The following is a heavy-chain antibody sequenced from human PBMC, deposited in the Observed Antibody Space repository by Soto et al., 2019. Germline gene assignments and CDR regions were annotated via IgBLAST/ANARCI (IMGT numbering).Heavy chain of an antibody. V-gene: IGHV3-49*03. CDR2: MRSKRQGGTT. Sequence: GGSLTLSCTPFGFTFADCSLSWFRQAQGEGLEWVSFMRSKRQGGTTEYAASVKGRFTISRDDSKSIAYLQMNSLKTEDTAIYYCTRWKGRYSDYWGQGT. CDR3: TRWKGRYSDY. CDR1: GFTFADCS. J-gene: IGHJ4*02. D-gene: IGHD1-26*01.